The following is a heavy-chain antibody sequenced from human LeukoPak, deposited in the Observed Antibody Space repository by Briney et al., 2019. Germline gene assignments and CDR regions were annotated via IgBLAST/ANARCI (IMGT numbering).Heavy chain of an antibody. Sequence: GGSLRPSCAAFGFTVSSYYMSWVRQALGKGLEWVSVMRSAGTTSYADCVKGRFTISRDSSKNMLYLQMTSLRAEDTAMYYCAREGWKGSTTDGFDIWGQGTMVTVSS. J-gene: IGHJ3*02. D-gene: IGHD5/OR15-5a*01. CDR2: MRSAGTT. CDR3: AREGWKGSTTDGFDI. CDR1: GFTVSSYY. V-gene: IGHV3-53*01.